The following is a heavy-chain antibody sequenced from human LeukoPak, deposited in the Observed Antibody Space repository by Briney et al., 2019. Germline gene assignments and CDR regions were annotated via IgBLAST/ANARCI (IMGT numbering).Heavy chain of an antibody. CDR3: ARGPGAAGYYYYGMDV. D-gene: IGHD6-13*01. J-gene: IGHJ6*02. CDR1: GGTFSSHA. CDR2: IIPIFGTA. V-gene: IGHV1-69*13. Sequence: GASVKVSCKASGGTFSSHAISWVRQAPGQGLEWMGGIIPIFGTANYAQKFQGRVTITADESTSTAYMELSSLRSEDTAVYYCARGPGAAGYYYYGMDVWGQGTTVTVS.